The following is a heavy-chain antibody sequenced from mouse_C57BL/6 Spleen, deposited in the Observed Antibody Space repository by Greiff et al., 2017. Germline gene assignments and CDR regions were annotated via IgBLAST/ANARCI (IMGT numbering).Heavy chain of an antibody. V-gene: IGHV1-42*01. Sequence: EVQLQQSGPELVKPGASVKISCKASGYSFTGYYMNWVKQSPEKSLEWIGEINPSTGGTTYNQKFKAKATLTVDKSSSTAYMQLKSLTSEDSAVYYCARGATVVPLDYWGQGTTLTVSS. CDR3: ARGATVVPLDY. CDR2: INPSTGGT. J-gene: IGHJ2*01. D-gene: IGHD1-1*01. CDR1: GYSFTGYY.